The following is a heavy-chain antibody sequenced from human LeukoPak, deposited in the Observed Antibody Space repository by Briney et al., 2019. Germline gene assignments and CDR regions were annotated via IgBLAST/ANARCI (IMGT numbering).Heavy chain of an antibody. CDR2: IWYDGSNK. J-gene: IGHJ4*02. V-gene: IGHV3-33*01. CDR1: GFTFSSYG. CDR3: ARALYNYYDSSGSLDY. D-gene: IGHD3-22*01. Sequence: GSLRLSCAASGFTFSSYGMHWVRQAPGKGLEWVAVIWYDGSNKYYADSVKGRFTISRDNSKNTLYLQMNSLRAEDTAVYYCARALYNYYDSSGSLDYWGQGTLVTVSS.